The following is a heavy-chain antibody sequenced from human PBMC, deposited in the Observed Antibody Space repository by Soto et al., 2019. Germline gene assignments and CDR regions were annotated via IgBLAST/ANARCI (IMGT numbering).Heavy chain of an antibody. J-gene: IGHJ4*02. Sequence: QVQLVQSGAEVKKPGASVKVSCKASGYTFTSYDINWERQATGQGLEWMGWMNPNSGNTGYAQKFQGRVTMTRNTSISTAYMELSSLRSEDTAVYYCARAHYYDSSGYYPNFDYWGQGTLVTVSS. V-gene: IGHV1-8*01. D-gene: IGHD3-22*01. CDR3: ARAHYYDSSGYYPNFDY. CDR1: GYTFTSYD. CDR2: MNPNSGNT.